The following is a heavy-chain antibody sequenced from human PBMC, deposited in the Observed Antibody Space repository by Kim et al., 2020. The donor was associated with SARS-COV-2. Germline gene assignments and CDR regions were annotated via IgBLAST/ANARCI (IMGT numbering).Heavy chain of an antibody. CDR3: ARALVAARPYYYYYMDV. CDR2: IYTSGST. Sequence: SETLSLTCTVSGGSISSYYWSWIRQPAGKGLEWIGRIYTSGSTNYNPSLKSRVTMSVDTSKNQFSLKLSSVTAADTAVYYCARALVAARPYYYYYMDVWGKGTTVTVSS. J-gene: IGHJ6*03. CDR1: GGSISSYY. D-gene: IGHD6-6*01. V-gene: IGHV4-4*07.